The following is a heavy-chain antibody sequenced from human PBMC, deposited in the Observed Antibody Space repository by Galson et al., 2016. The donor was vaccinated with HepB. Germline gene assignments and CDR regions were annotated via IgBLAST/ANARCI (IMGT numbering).Heavy chain of an antibody. J-gene: IGHJ4*02. Sequence: SLRLSCAASGFSFRTYGMSWVRQTPRKGLEWVAAISTGGHSTFYSDSVEGRFTISRDDSKSTLFLQMSSLRAEDTAIYYCAKVQYGYFDYWGQGTLVTVSS. CDR2: ISTGGHST. CDR3: AKVQYGYFDY. V-gene: IGHV3-23*01. CDR1: GFSFRTYG. D-gene: IGHD3-10*01.